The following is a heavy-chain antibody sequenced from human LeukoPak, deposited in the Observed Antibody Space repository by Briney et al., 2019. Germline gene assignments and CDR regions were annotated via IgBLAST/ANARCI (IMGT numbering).Heavy chain of an antibody. D-gene: IGHD2-2*01. CDR3: VRDHYQSWFDP. CDR1: VYTLTSFY. CDR2: LWPDKRNT. V-gene: IGHV1-2*02. J-gene: IGHJ5*02. Sequence: ASVKVSCKASVYTLTSFYLHWVRPAPGQGGEWMGYLWPDKRNTIHAQNVQGRISMTGDTSTNTAYVELTRLTCDDAAMYYCVRDHYQSWFDPWGKGTVVSVS.